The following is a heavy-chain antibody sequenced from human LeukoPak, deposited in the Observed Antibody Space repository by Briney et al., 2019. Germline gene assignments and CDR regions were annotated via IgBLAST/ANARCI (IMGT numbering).Heavy chain of an antibody. D-gene: IGHD1-26*01. Sequence: GGSLRLSCAASGFTFSSYSMNWVRQAPGKGLEWVSSISSSSSYIYYADSVKGRFTISRDNAKNSLYLQMNNLRAEDTAVYYCARHIVGAAFDYWGQGTLVTVSS. V-gene: IGHV3-21*01. CDR1: GFTFSSYS. CDR2: ISSSSSYI. J-gene: IGHJ4*02. CDR3: ARHIVGAAFDY.